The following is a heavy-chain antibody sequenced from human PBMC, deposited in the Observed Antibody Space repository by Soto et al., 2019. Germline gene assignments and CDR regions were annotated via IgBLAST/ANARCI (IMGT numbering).Heavy chain of an antibody. Sequence: QITLKESGPTLVKPTQTLTLTCTFSGFSLTTDRVCVGWIRQPPGEALEWLAVIYWDDSKTYRPSLESRLTITKDTSKNQVALTMTNLDSLDTATYYCAHAYGGRSLYWGQGTLVTVSS. CDR2: IYWDDSK. CDR3: AHAYGGRSLY. V-gene: IGHV2-5*02. J-gene: IGHJ4*02. D-gene: IGHD1-26*01. CDR1: GFSLTTDRVC.